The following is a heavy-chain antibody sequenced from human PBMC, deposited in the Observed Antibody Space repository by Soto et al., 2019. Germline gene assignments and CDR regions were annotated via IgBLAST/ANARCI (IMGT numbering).Heavy chain of an antibody. Sequence: SETLSLTCSVSGGSISSYYWSWIRQPPGKGLEWIGYIYYSGSTNYNPSLKSRVTISVDTSKNQFSLKLSSVTAADTAVYYCARDRGRGYSGYDLDYYYGMDVWGQGTTVTVSS. CDR3: ARDRGRGYSGYDLDYYYGMDV. J-gene: IGHJ6*02. D-gene: IGHD5-12*01. V-gene: IGHV4-59*01. CDR1: GGSISSYY. CDR2: IYYSGST.